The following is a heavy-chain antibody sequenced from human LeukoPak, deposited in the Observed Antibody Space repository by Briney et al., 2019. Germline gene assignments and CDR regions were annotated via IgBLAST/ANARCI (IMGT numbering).Heavy chain of an antibody. CDR2: VSGSGGNT. V-gene: IGHV3-23*01. J-gene: IGHJ4*02. Sequence: GGSLRLSCAASGFTFSNYAMSWVRQAPGKGLEWVSTVSGSGGNTYYADSVKGRFTISRDNSKNTLFLQMNSLRADDTALYYCAKDRSHSGSFPTFDYWGQGTLVTVSS. CDR1: GFTFSNYA. CDR3: AKDRSHSGSFPTFDY. D-gene: IGHD1-26*01.